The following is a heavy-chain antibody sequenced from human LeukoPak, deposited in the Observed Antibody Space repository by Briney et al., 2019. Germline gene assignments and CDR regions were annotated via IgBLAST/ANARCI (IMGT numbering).Heavy chain of an antibody. Sequence: SETLSLTCTVSGDSISSESYFWSWIRQPAGKGLEWIGRIQSTGSTNYNPSLKSRVTISRDTSKNQFSLKVTSVTAADTAVYYCAKECVSWSDDYYRYYMDVWGNGTTVTISS. D-gene: IGHD4/OR15-4a*01. CDR3: AKECVSWSDDYYRYYMDV. CDR1: GDSISSESYF. CDR2: IQSTGST. J-gene: IGHJ6*03. V-gene: IGHV4-61*02.